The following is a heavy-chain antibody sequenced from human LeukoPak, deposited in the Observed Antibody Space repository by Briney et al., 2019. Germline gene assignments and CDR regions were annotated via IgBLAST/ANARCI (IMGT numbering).Heavy chain of an antibody. V-gene: IGHV3-21*01. CDR3: ATSGGFVLPNAITGNWYMDV. J-gene: IGHJ6*03. D-gene: IGHD2-2*01. CDR2: ISVRSNYI. Sequence: GGSLRLSCAASGYTFSSYSINWVRQAPGKGLEWVSSISVRSNYIYYADSVRGRFRISRDDARDSLYLQMNSLRAEDTAVYFCATSGGFVLPNAITGNWYMDVWGRGTSVTVSS. CDR1: GYTFSSYS.